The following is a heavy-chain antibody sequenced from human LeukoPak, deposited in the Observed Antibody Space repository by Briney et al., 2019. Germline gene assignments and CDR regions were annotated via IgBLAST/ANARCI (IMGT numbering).Heavy chain of an antibody. J-gene: IGHJ5*02. V-gene: IGHV1-69*05. CDR1: GGTFSSYA. D-gene: IGHD3-10*01. CDR2: ITPIFGTA. CDR3: AHYGSGRTNNWFDP. Sequence: SVKVSCKASGGTFSSYAISWVRQAPGQGLEWMGGITPIFGTANYAQKFQGRVTITTDESTSTAYMELSSLRSEDTAVYYCAHYGSGRTNNWFDPWGQGTLVTVSS.